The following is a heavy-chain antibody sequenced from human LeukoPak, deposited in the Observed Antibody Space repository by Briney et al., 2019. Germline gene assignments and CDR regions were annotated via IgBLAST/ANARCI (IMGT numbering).Heavy chain of an antibody. V-gene: IGHV3-7*01. CDR1: GFTFSKYW. CDR2: IKQDGTGK. CDR3: ARDNLPYYDMWGGRFHY. Sequence: PGGSLRLSCAGSGFTFSKYWMSWVRQAPGKGLEWVANIKQDGTGKYYVDSAKGRFTISRDNAKNSLNLHMDSLRAEDTAVYYCARDNLPYYDMWGGRFHYRVEATLVTVSS. J-gene: IGHJ4*02. D-gene: IGHD3-3*01.